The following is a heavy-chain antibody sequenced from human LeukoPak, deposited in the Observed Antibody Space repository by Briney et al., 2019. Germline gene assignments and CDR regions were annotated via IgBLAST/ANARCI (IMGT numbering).Heavy chain of an antibody. V-gene: IGHV4-34*01. D-gene: IGHD3-16*02. CDR1: GVSFKDYY. J-gene: IGHJ4*02. CDR2: INHSGGT. CDR3: ARVSEIIISFGGVISHFDN. Sequence: KPSETLSLTCSLYGVSFKDYYWSWIRQPPGKGLEWLGEINHSGGTNYNPSLWSRLTISIDTSKNQFSLQVTSVTAADTCVYFCARVSEIIISFGGVISHFDNWGQGALVTVSS.